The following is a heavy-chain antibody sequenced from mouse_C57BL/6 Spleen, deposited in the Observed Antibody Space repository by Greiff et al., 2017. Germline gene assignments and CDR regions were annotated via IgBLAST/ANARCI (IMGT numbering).Heavy chain of an antibody. CDR1: GYSFTDYN. CDR3: ARGRNYGSSSWFAY. D-gene: IGHD1-1*01. Sequence: QLVESGPELVKPGASVKISCKASGYSFTDYNMNWVKQSNGKSLEWIGVINPNYGTTSYNQKFKGKATLTVDQSSSTAYMQLNSLTSEDSAVYYCARGRNYGSSSWFAYWGQGTLVTVSA. J-gene: IGHJ3*01. V-gene: IGHV1-39*01. CDR2: INPNYGTT.